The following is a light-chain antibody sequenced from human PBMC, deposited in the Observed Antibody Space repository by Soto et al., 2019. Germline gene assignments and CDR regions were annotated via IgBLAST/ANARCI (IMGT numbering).Light chain of an antibody. CDR2: GAS. J-gene: IGKJ1*01. V-gene: IGKV3-20*01. CDR3: PQYGSSPRT. Sequence: EIVLTQSPGTLSLSPGERATLSCRASQSVTRNFLAWYQQKPGQAPRLLIYGASSRATGIPDRFSGSGSGTDFTLTISRLEPEDFAVYYCPQYGSSPRTFGQGTKVEIK. CDR1: QSVTRNF.